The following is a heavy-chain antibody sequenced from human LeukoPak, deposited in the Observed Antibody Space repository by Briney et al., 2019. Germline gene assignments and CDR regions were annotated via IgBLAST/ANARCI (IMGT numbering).Heavy chain of an antibody. V-gene: IGHV4-31*03. CDR3: ARDTAGFYNGFDP. J-gene: IGHJ5*02. D-gene: IGHD4-17*01. Sequence: SQTLSLTCTVSGGSISSGGYYWSWIRQHPGKGLEWIGCIYCSGSTYYNPSLKSRVTISVDTSKNQFSLKLSSVTAADTAVYYCARDTAGFYNGFDPWGQGTLVTVSS. CDR1: GGSISSGGYY. CDR2: IYCSGST.